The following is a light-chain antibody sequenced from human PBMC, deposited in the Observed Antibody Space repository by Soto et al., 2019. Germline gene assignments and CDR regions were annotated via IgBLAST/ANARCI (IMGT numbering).Light chain of an antibody. J-gene: IGLJ3*02. Sequence: NFMLTQPHSVSESPGKTVIISCTRSSGSIASNYVQWYQQRPGSSPTTVIYEDNQRPSGVPDRFSGSIDSSSNSASLTISGLETEDDADYFCQSYDATNQVFGGGTKVTVL. CDR2: EDN. CDR1: SGSIASNY. CDR3: QSYDATNQV. V-gene: IGLV6-57*01.